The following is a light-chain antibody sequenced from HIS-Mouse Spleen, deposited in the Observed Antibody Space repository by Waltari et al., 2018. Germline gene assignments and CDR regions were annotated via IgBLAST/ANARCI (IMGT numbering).Light chain of an antibody. V-gene: IGLV1-47*01. CDR3: AAWDDSLSGWV. J-gene: IGLJ3*02. Sequence: QSVLTQPPSASGTPGQRVTLSCAGTNPHIVRNFLSGYQQLPGTAPKLLIYRNNQRPSGVPDRFSGSKSGTSASLAISGLRSEDEADYYCAAWDDSLSGWVFGGGTKLTVL. CDR2: RNN. CDR1: NPHIVRNF.